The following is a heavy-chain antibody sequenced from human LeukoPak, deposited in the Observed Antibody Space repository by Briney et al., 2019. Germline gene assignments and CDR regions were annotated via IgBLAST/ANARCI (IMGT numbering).Heavy chain of an antibody. CDR2: ISSSSSYI. CDR3: ARSRDGYNFGY. Sequence: GGSLRLSCAASGFTFSSYSMNWVRQAPGKGLEWASSISSSSSYIYYADSVKGRFTISRDNAKNSLYLQMNSLRAEDTAVYYCARSRDGYNFGYWGQGTLVTVSS. D-gene: IGHD5-24*01. CDR1: GFTFSSYS. V-gene: IGHV3-21*01. J-gene: IGHJ4*02.